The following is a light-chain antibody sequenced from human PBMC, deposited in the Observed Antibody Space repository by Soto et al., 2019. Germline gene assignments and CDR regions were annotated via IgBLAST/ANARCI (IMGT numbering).Light chain of an antibody. V-gene: IGKV1-5*01. CDR2: GAS. Sequence: DIQMTQSPSTLSASVGDRVTITCRATQSISTSLAWYQQKPGKAPNLLISGASNLESGVPSRFSGSGSGTELTLTIRSLQPDDFATYYCQQSLWTFGQGTKVDIK. CDR3: QQSLWT. CDR1: QSISTS. J-gene: IGKJ1*01.